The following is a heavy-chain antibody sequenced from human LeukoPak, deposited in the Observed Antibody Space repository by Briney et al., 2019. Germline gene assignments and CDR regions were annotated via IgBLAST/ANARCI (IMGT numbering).Heavy chain of an antibody. Sequence: GGSLRLSCAASGFTFSSYAMSWVRQAPGKGLEWVSAIRGSGGSTYYADSVKGRFTISRDNSKNTLYLQMNSLRAEDTAVYYCAKVGGSFRGDYYYGMDVWGQGTTVTVSS. V-gene: IGHV3-23*01. CDR3: AKVGGSFRGDYYYGMDV. CDR1: GFTFSSYA. CDR2: IRGSGGST. J-gene: IGHJ6*02. D-gene: IGHD2-15*01.